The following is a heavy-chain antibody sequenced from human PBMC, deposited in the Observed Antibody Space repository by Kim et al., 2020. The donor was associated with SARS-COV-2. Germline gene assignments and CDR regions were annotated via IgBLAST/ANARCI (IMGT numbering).Heavy chain of an antibody. V-gene: IGHV3-30*04. CDR3: ARDTEACSSTICYSGWY. J-gene: IGHJ2*01. Sequence: GGSLRLSCAASGFTFSSYAMHWVRQAPGKGLEWVAVISYDGSNKYYADSVKGRFTISRDNSKNTLYLQMNSLRAEDTAVYYCARDTEACSSTICYSGWY. D-gene: IGHD2-2*01. CDR1: GFTFSSYA. CDR2: ISYDGSNK.